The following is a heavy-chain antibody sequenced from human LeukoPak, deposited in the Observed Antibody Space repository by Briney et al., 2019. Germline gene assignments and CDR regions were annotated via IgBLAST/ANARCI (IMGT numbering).Heavy chain of an antibody. V-gene: IGHV4-31*03. CDR1: GGSISSGGYY. CDR2: VYNSGST. CDR3: ARARSDWFDP. Sequence: SQTLSLTCTVSGGSISSGGYYWSWIRQHPGKGLEWIGYVYNSGSTYYNPSLKSRVTISVDTSKNQFSLKLSSVTAADTAVYYCARARSDWFDPWGQGTLVTVSS. J-gene: IGHJ5*02.